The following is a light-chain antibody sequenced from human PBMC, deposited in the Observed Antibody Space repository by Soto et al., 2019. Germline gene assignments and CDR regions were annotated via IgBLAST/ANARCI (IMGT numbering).Light chain of an antibody. CDR1: SSDV. CDR2: AVT. CDR3: SSYTTNSVV. V-gene: IGLV2-14*03. Sequence: QSVLTQPASVSGSPGQSITISCTGSSSDVSWYQHHPGEAPKLVIYAVTNRPSGISNRFSGSKSGNTASLTISGLQAEDEADYYCSSYTTNSVVFGGGTEVTVL. J-gene: IGLJ2*01.